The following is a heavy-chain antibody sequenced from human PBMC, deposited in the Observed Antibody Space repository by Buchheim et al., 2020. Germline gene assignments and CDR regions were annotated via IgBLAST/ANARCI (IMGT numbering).Heavy chain of an antibody. D-gene: IGHD6-19*01. CDR2: IYWDDDK. V-gene: IGHV2-5*02. J-gene: IGHJ4*02. CDR1: GFSLTTGGVG. Sequence: QITLKESGPTLVESTQTLTLTCTFSGFSLTTGGVGVGWIRQSPGKALELLALIYWDDDKRYSPSLRSRLTITKDTSKNQVGLTMTNMDPVDTGTYYCAHRGLSAGYSSGWDGGYFDYWGQGTL. CDR3: AHRGLSAGYSSGWDGGYFDY.